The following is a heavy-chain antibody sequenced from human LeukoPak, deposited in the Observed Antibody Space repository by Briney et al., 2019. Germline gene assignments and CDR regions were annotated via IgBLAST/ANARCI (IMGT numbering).Heavy chain of an antibody. V-gene: IGHV3-53*01. D-gene: IGHD3-22*01. Sequence: GGSLRLSCAASGFTVSSNYMSWVRQAPGKGLEWVSVIYSGGSTYYADSVKGRFTISRDNSKNTLYLQMNSLRAEDTAVYYCARENTYYYDSSGYYYVSGRGLNFDYWGQGTLVTVSS. CDR3: ARENTYYYDSSGYYYVSGRGLNFDY. CDR1: GFTVSSNY. CDR2: IYSGGST. J-gene: IGHJ4*02.